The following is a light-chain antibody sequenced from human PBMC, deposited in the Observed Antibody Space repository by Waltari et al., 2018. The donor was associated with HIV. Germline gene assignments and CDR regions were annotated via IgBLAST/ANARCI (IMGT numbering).Light chain of an antibody. CDR1: QSISRNY. CDR3: QQYGSAPCT. Sequence: IVFALSPGPPSSAARGQATLSSSASQSISRNYLPWYQQKPGQAPVLLVYGASSRATGIADRCSGSGAETDFTLTISRLEPEDLAVYDCQQYGSAPCTFGPGTKVDV. CDR2: GAS. V-gene: IGKV3-20*01. J-gene: IGKJ3*01.